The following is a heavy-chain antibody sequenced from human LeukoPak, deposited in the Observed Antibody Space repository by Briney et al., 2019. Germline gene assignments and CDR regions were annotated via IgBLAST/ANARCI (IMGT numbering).Heavy chain of an antibody. Sequence: SETLSLTCTVSGGSISSSSYYWGWIRQPPGKGLEWIGSIYYSGSTYYNPSLKSRVTISVDTSKNQFSLKLSSVTAADTAVYYCARGTVNYYYGMDVWGQGTTVTVSS. CDR1: GGSISSSSYY. CDR2: IYYSGST. CDR3: ARGTVNYYYGMDV. J-gene: IGHJ6*02. V-gene: IGHV4-39*07. D-gene: IGHD4-11*01.